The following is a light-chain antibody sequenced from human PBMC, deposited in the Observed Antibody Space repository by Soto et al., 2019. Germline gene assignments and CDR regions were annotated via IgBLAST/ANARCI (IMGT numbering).Light chain of an antibody. CDR1: QRIGTY. Sequence: GDRVTITCRASQRIGTYLNWYLQKPGKAPQLLIHAASSLQTGVPSRFSGSGSGTEFTLTISSLQPEDFASFYCQQSFSTPPTFGQGTKLAIK. V-gene: IGKV1-39*01. CDR2: AAS. CDR3: QQSFSTPPT. J-gene: IGKJ2*01.